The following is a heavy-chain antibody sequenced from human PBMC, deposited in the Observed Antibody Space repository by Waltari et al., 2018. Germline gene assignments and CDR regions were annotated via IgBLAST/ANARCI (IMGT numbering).Heavy chain of an antibody. CDR1: GFSFGSYE. Sequence: EVQLVESGGGLVQPGGSLRLSCLASGFSFGSYEMIWVRQAPGKGLEWVSYITTSDRSIYYADSVKGRFTISRDNAKNSLYLQMNSLRAEDTAVYYCARVGGYYYYYMDVWGKGTTVTVSS. CDR3: ARVGGYYYYYMDV. CDR2: ITTSDRSI. V-gene: IGHV3-48*03. D-gene: IGHD3-16*01. J-gene: IGHJ6*03.